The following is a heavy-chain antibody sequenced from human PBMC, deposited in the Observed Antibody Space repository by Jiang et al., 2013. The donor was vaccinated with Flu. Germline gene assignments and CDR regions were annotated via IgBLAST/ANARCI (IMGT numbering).Heavy chain of an antibody. V-gene: IGHV5-51*01. D-gene: IGHD6-13*01. CDR2: IYPGDSDT. Sequence: PGKGLEWMGIIYPGDSDTRYSPSFQGQVTISADKSISTAYLQWSSLKASDTAMYYCARLSSWFNWYFDLWGRGTLVTVSS. J-gene: IGHJ2*01. CDR3: ARLSSWFNWYFDL.